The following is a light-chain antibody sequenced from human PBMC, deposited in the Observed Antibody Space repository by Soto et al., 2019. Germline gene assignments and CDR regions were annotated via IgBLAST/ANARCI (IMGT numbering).Light chain of an antibody. V-gene: IGKV1-5*03. CDR1: QSISSW. Sequence: DIQLTQSPSTLSASVGDRVTITCRASQSISSWLAWYQQKPGKAPKVLIYKASSLESGVPSRFSGSGSVTEFTLTISSLQTDDFATYYFQQYNNYPWTFGQGTKVDIK. CDR3: QQYNNYPWT. CDR2: KAS. J-gene: IGKJ1*01.